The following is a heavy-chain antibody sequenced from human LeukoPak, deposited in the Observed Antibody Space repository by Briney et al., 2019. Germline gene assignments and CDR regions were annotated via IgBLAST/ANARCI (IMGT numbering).Heavy chain of an antibody. D-gene: IGHD1-26*01. CDR1: GYSISSGYY. J-gene: IGHJ3*02. V-gene: IGHV4-38-2*02. CDR3: ARGGVGGRSGFDAFDI. Sequence: PSETLSLTCTVSGYSISSGYYWAWIRQPPGKGLEWIGSIYHSGSTYYNPSLKSRVTISVDTSKNQFSLTLSSVTAADTAVYYCARGGVGGRSGFDAFDIWGQGTMVTVSS. CDR2: IYHSGST.